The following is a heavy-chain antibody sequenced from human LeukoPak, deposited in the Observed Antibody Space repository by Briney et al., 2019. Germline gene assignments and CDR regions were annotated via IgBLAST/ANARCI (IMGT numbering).Heavy chain of an antibody. CDR3: ARDQTTPYSSGWLDY. CDR2: IYYSGRT. J-gene: IGHJ4*02. D-gene: IGHD6-19*01. V-gene: IGHV4-59*01. CDR1: GGSISSYH. Sequence: SGTLSLTCTVSGGSISSYHWSWIRQPPGKGLEWIGYIYYSGRTNYNPSLESRVTISIDTSKQHFSLKLSSVTAADTALYYCARDQTTPYSSGWLDYWGQGTLVTLSS.